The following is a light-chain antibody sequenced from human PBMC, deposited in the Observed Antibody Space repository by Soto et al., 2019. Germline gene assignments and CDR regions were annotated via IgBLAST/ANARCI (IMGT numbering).Light chain of an antibody. V-gene: IGLV2-14*01. CDR3: SSYTSSSTLDV. CDR1: SSDVGGYNY. CDR2: DVS. Sequence: QSVLTQPVPVSGSPGQSITISCTGTSSDVGGYNYVSWYQQHPGKAPKLMIYDVSNRPSGVSNRFSGSKSGNTASLTISGLQAEDEADYYCSSYTSSSTLDVFGTGTKVTVL. J-gene: IGLJ1*01.